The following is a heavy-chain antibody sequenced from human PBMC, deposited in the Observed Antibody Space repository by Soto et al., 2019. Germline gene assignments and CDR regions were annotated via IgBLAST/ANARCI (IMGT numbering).Heavy chain of an antibody. J-gene: IGHJ5*02. V-gene: IGHV1-3*01. CDR3: ARARGIAVAGTRWFDP. D-gene: IGHD6-19*01. CDR1: GYTFTSYA. Sequence: GASVKVSCKASGYTFTSYAMHWVRQAPGQRLEWMGWINAGNGNTKYSQKFQGRVTITRDTSASTAYMELSSLRSEDTAVYYRARARGIAVAGTRWFDPWGQGTLVTVSS. CDR2: INAGNGNT.